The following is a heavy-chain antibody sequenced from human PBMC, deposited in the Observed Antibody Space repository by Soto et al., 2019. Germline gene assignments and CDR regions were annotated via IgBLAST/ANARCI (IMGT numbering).Heavy chain of an antibody. CDR2: ISWNSGSI. J-gene: IGHJ6*03. CDR1: GFTFDDYA. D-gene: IGHD3-22*01. V-gene: IGHV3-9*01. CDR3: AKENGGYSLYYYYYYMDV. Sequence: VQLVESGGGLVQPGRSLRLSCAASGFTFDDYAMHWVRQAPGKGLEWASGISWNSGSIGYADSVKGRFTISRDNAKNSLYLQMNSLRAEDTALYYCAKENGGYSLYYYYYYMDVWGKGTTVTVSS.